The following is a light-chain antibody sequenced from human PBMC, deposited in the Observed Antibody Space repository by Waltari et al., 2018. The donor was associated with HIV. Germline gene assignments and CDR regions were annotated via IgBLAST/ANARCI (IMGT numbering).Light chain of an antibody. V-gene: IGLV1-47*01. CDR1: ISNFGKNY. J-gene: IGLJ6*01. Sequence: QSGLSQPPSSSRPPAQWVVISCSGRISNFGKNYVSWFQQVSGAASRLLIYRNDRRPSGVPDRFTAAKSGTSASLVISGLRSDDEAEYFCASWDDALSSWLFGGGTRLTVL. CDR3: ASWDDALSSWL. CDR2: RND.